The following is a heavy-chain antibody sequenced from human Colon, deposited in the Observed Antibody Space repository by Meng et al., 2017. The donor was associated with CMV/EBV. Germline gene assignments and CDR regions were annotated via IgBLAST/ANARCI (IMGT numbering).Heavy chain of an antibody. CDR1: GGSISSYY. D-gene: IGHD2-2*01. Sequence: GSLRLSCTVSGGSISSYYWSWIRQPPGKGLEWIGYIYYRGSTDYNPSLKSRVTMSVDTSKNQFSLKLTSVTATDTAVYYCARVLVPAAIPPQNYYGMDVWGQGTTVTVSS. CDR3: ARVLVPAAIPPQNYYGMDV. V-gene: IGHV4-59*01. J-gene: IGHJ6*02. CDR2: IYYRGST.